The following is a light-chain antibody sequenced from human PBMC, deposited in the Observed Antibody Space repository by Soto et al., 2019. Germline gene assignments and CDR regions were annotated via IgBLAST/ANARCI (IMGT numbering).Light chain of an antibody. V-gene: IGKV3-15*01. J-gene: IGKJ5*01. CDR3: QQYNTWPPIT. CDR1: QGVSSN. Sequence: SPGERATLSCRASQGVSSNLAWYQQKPGQAPRLLIFGASTRATGIPARFSGSGSGTEFTLTISSLQSEDFAVYYCQQYNTWPPITFGPGTRLEIK. CDR2: GAS.